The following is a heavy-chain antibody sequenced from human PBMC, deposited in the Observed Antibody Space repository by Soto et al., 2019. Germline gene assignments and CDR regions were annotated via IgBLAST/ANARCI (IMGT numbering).Heavy chain of an antibody. D-gene: IGHD3-16*01. CDR1: GFTFSSYW. V-gene: IGHV3-7*04. J-gene: IGHJ4*02. CDR3: ARARIYDYVWGSPFDY. CDR2: IKQDGSEK. Sequence: EVQLVESGGGLVQPGGSLRLSCAASGFTFSSYWMSWVRQAPGKGLEWVANIKQDGSEKYYVDSVKGRFTISRDNAKNSLYLQMNRLRAEDTAVYYCARARIYDYVWGSPFDYWGQGTLVTVSS.